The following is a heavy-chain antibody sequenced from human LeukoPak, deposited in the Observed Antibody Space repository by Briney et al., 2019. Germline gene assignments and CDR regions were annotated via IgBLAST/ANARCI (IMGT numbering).Heavy chain of an antibody. CDR3: ARVGYSYGYYYYGMDV. D-gene: IGHD5-18*01. CDR1: GFTFSSFE. CDR2: ISSSGSTI. J-gene: IGHJ6*02. Sequence: HPGRSLRLSCAASGFTFSSFEMNWVRQAPGKGLEWVSYISSSGSTINYADSVKGRFTISRDNAKNSLYLQMDSLRGEDTAVYYCARVGYSYGYYYYGMDVWGQGTTVTVSS. V-gene: IGHV3-48*03.